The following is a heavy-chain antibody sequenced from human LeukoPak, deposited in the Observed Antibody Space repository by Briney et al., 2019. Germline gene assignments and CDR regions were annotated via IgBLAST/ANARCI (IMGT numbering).Heavy chain of an antibody. CDR2: IYHSGST. Sequence: SETLSLTCTVSGYSISSGYYWGWIRQPPGKGLEWIGSIYHSGSTNYNPSLKSRVTISVDTSKNQFSLKLSSVTAADTAVYYCAKDSKSGYEYVAYFEYWGQGILVTVSS. V-gene: IGHV4-38-2*02. CDR1: GYSISSGYY. J-gene: IGHJ4*02. D-gene: IGHD5-12*01. CDR3: AKDSKSGYEYVAYFEY.